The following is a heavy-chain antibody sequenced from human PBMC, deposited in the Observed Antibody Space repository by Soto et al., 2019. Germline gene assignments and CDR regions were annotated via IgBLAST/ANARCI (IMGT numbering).Heavy chain of an antibody. CDR2: VYSTGGT. CDR3: ATKGGYNAQSGFSDAFGI. CDR1: GASLSSGGHY. Sequence: QVQLQESGPGLVKPSQTLSLTCTVSGASLSSGGHYWTWIRQHPGKGLEWIGYVYSTGGTYYNPSINSRVDISIDTFKNQFALKLSSVSAANTAVYFFATKGGYNAQSGFSDAFGIWGQGTLVTVS. J-gene: IGHJ3*02. V-gene: IGHV4-31*03. D-gene: IGHD5-12*01.